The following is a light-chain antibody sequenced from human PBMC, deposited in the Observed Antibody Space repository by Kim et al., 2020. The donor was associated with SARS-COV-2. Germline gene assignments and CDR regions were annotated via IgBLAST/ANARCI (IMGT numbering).Light chain of an antibody. CDR3: NSRGSNDNVV. V-gene: IGLV3-19*01. J-gene: IGLJ2*01. CDR2: GKN. Sequence: SSELTQDPAVSVALGQTVRITCQGDSLRSYYATWYQQKQGQAPIVVIYGKNNRPSGIPDRFSGSSSGNTASLTITGTQAGDEADYYCNSRGSNDNVVFGG. CDR1: SLRSYY.